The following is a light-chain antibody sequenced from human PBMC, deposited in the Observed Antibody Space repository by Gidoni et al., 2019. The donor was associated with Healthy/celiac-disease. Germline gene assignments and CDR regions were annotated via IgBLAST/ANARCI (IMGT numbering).Light chain of an antibody. CDR2: GES. V-gene: IGKV3-20*01. Sequence: EIVLTQSPGTLSLSPGERATLSCRASQSVSSSYLAWYQQKPGQAPRLLIYGESSRATGIPDRFSGSGSGTDFTLTISRLEPEDFAVYYCQQYGSSPPVTFGPGTKVDTK. CDR3: QQYGSSPPVT. J-gene: IGKJ3*01. CDR1: QSVSSSY.